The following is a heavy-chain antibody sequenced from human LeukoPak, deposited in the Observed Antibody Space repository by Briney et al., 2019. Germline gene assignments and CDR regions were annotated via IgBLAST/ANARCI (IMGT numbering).Heavy chain of an antibody. CDR2: IYYSGST. Sequence: SETLSLTCTVSGGSISSYYWSWIRQPPGKGLEWIGYIYYSGSTNYDPSLKSRVTISVDTSKNQFSLKLSSVTAADTAVYYCARGNYDSSGYFDYWGQGTLVTVSS. CDR3: ARGNYDSSGYFDY. D-gene: IGHD3-22*01. V-gene: IGHV4-59*01. J-gene: IGHJ4*02. CDR1: GGSISSYY.